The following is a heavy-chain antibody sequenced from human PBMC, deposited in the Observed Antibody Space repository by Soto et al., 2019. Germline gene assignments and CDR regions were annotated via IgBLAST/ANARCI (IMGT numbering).Heavy chain of an antibody. Sequence: RRLSCAASGFTFSSYAMSWVRQAPGKGLEWVSAISGSGGSTYYADSVKGRFTISRDNSKNTLYLQMNSLRAEDTAVYYCAKDSFLEWSPPNGYGMDVWGQGTTVTVSS. CDR1: GFTFSSYA. CDR2: ISGSGGST. D-gene: IGHD3-3*01. CDR3: AKDSFLEWSPPNGYGMDV. J-gene: IGHJ6*02. V-gene: IGHV3-23*01.